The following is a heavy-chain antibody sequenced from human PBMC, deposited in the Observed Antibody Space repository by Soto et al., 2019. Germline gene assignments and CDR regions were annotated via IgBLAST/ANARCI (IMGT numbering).Heavy chain of an antibody. V-gene: IGHV3-7*02. D-gene: IGHD3-16*02. Sequence: LRLSCAASGFSLINFWMAWVRQTGKGLEWVANINSDGSGKYYVDSVEGRFTISRDNAKNSLYLEMNSLRVEDSAVYYCVRVYRYDQNDYWGQGAQVTVSS. CDR2: INSDGSGK. CDR1: GFSLINFW. CDR3: VRVYRYDQNDY. J-gene: IGHJ4*02.